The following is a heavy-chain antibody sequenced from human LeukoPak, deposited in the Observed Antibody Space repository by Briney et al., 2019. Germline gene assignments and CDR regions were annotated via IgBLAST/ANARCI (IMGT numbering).Heavy chain of an antibody. V-gene: IGHV4-59*01. CDR3: AREAAHNWFDP. CDR1: SGSISNYF. CDR2: IYYSGST. Sequence: SETLSLTCTVSSGSISNYFWSWIRQPPGKGLEWIGHIYYSGSTKYNPSLKSRVTISIDTSKNQFSLKLSSVTAADTAVYYCAREAAHNWFDPWGQGTLVTVSS. D-gene: IGHD2-15*01. J-gene: IGHJ5*02.